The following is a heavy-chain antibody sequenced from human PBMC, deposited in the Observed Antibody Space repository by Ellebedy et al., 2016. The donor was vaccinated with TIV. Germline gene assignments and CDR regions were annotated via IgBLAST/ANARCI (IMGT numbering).Heavy chain of an antibody. CDR1: GFTFSSFA. J-gene: IGHJ4*02. V-gene: IGHV3-23*01. CDR2: FSDNT. Sequence: GESLKISCAASGFTFSSFAMSWVRQAPGKGLEWVSHFSDNTYYADSVKGRFTISRDISRNTLYLQMSGLRAEDTAIYYCAKGRSGTYIHHAFDSWGQGTLVTVSS. CDR3: AKGRSGTYIHHAFDS. D-gene: IGHD3-16*01.